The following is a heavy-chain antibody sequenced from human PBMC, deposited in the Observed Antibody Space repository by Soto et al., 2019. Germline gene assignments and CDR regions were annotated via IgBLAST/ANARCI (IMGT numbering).Heavy chain of an antibody. Sequence: SETLSLTCAVSGYSISSSNWWGWIRQPPGKGLEWIGYIYYSGTTYYNPSLKSRSTISVDTSKNQISLKLSSVTAADTAVYYCARQYSNYGYYYYGMDVWGQGTTVTVSS. V-gene: IGHV4-28*01. CDR2: IYYSGTT. D-gene: IGHD4-4*01. CDR3: ARQYSNYGYYYYGMDV. J-gene: IGHJ6*02. CDR1: GYSISSSNW.